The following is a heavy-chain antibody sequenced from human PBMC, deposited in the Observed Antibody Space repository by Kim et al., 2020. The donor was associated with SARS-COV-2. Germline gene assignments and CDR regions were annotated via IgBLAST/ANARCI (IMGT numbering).Heavy chain of an antibody. J-gene: IGHJ5*02. CDR3: VKGSLWRVDP. D-gene: IGHD2-21*01. CDR2: T. V-gene: IGHV3-23*01. Sequence: TYYADSVQGRFTISRDNSKNTLYLQMYWLRAEDTAVYYCVKGSLWRVDPWGQGTLVTVSS.